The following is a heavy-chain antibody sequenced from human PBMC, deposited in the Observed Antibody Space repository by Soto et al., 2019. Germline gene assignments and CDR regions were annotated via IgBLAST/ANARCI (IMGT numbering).Heavy chain of an antibody. CDR3: ARRFTMVRGVITDVLGMDV. D-gene: IGHD3-10*01. CDR1: GYSFTNYW. J-gene: IGHJ6*02. Sequence: PGESLKISCQGSGYSFTNYWITWVRQMPGKGLEWMGTIDPTDSYTNYSPSFQGHVTISADKSISTAYLQWSSLKASDTAMYYCARRFTMVRGVITDVLGMDVWGQGTTVTVSS. CDR2: IDPTDSYT. V-gene: IGHV5-10-1*01.